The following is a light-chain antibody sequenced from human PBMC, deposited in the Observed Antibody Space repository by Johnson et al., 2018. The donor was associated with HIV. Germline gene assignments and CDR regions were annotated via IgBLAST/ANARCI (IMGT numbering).Light chain of an antibody. V-gene: IGLV1-51*01. J-gene: IGLJ1*01. CDR1: SSNIGNNY. Sequence: QAVLTQPPSVSAAPGQTVTISCSGSSSNIGNNYVSWYQQLPGTAPKLLIYDNNKRPSGIPDRFSGSKSGTSATLGITGLQTGDEADYYCGTWDSSLSAGVFGTGTKVTAL. CDR3: GTWDSSLSAGV. CDR2: DNN.